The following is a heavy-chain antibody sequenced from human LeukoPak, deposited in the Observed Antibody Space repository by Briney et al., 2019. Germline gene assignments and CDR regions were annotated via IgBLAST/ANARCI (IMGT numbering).Heavy chain of an antibody. CDR3: ARGGSIAAAGTRANFDY. V-gene: IGHV4-59*12. Sequence: SETLSLTCTVSGGSISSYYWNWIRQPPGKGLEWIGSISYSGSTNYNPSLESRVTISVDTSKNQFSLKLSSVTAADTAVYYCARGGSIAAAGTRANFDYWGQGTLVTVSS. J-gene: IGHJ4*02. CDR2: ISYSGST. CDR1: GGSISSYY. D-gene: IGHD6-13*01.